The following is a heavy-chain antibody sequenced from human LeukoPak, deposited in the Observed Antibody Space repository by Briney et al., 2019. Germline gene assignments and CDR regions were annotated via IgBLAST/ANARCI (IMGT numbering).Heavy chain of an antibody. CDR1: GGTFSSYA. D-gene: IGHD1-26*01. J-gene: IGHJ3*02. V-gene: IGHV1-69*05. CDR2: IIPIFGTA. Sequence: SVKVSCKASGGTFSSYAISWVRQAPGQGLEWMGEIIPIFGTANYAQKFQGRVTTTTDESTSTAYMELSSLRSADTAVYYCAGSASKWELLRDAFDIWGQGTMVTVSS. CDR3: AGSASKWELLRDAFDI.